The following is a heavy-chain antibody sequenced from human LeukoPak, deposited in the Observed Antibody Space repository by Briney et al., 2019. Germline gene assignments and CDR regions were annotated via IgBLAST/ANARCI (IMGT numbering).Heavy chain of an antibody. J-gene: IGHJ3*02. CDR2: IIPIFGTA. CDR1: GYTFTSYY. CDR3: AREKGSSWYGGAFDI. V-gene: IGHV1-69*06. Sequence: SVKVSCKASGYTFTSYYMHWVRQAPGQGLEWMGGIIPIFGTANYAQKFQGRVTITADKSTSTAYMELSSLRSEDTAVYYCAREKGSSWYGGAFDIWGQGTMVTVSS. D-gene: IGHD6-13*01.